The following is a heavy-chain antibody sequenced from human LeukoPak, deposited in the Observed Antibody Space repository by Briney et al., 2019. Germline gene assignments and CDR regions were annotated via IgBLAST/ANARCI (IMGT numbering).Heavy chain of an antibody. J-gene: IGHJ4*02. D-gene: IGHD3-10*01. CDR3: ARYPMSMVREPFDY. V-gene: IGHV1-2*02. Sequence: GASVKVSCKASGYIFTRYYMLWVRQAPGQGLGGMGWINPNIGGTDYAQKFPRRVTMTRDTSISTAYMDRSTLRSDDSAVYYCARYPMSMVREPFDYWGQGTLVTVSS. CDR2: INPNIGGT. CDR1: GYIFTRYY.